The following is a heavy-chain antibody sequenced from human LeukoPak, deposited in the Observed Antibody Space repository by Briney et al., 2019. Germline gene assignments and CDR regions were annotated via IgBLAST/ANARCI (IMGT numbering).Heavy chain of an antibody. CDR2: IYSGGST. J-gene: IGHJ4*02. Sequence: GGSLRLSCAASGFTVSSNYMSWVRQAPGKGLEWVSVIYSGGSTYYADSVKGRFTISRDNSKNTLYLQLSSLRPDDTAVYYCAKGAPSSSSIFDFWGPGTLVTVSS. CDR3: AKGAPSSSSIFDF. D-gene: IGHD6-6*01. CDR1: GFTVSSNY. V-gene: IGHV3-53*01.